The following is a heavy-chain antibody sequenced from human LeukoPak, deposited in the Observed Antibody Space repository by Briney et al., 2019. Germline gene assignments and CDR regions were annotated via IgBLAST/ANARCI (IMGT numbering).Heavy chain of an antibody. J-gene: IGHJ4*02. V-gene: IGHV3-15*01. Sequence: GGSLRLSCATSGFTFSNHGMHWVRQAPGKGPGWVGRIKSKTDGGTTDYAAPVKGRFTISRDDSKNTLYLQMNSLKTEDTAVYYCTTDRPQGRASDYWGQGTLVTVSS. CDR3: TTDRPQGRASDY. CDR2: IKSKTDGGTT. CDR1: GFTFSNHG. D-gene: IGHD1-26*01.